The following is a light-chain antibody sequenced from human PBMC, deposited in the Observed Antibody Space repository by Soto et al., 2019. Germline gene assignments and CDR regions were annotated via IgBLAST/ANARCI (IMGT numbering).Light chain of an antibody. CDR2: EVS. Sequence: QSALTQPASVSGSPGQSITVSCTGTSSDGGSYHYVSWFQQHPGKAPKLIIFEVSDRPSGVSTRFSGSKSGDTASLTISGLQADDEADYYCSSYTSGRDVYVFXGGTNVTVL. V-gene: IGLV2-14*01. J-gene: IGLJ1*01. CDR1: SSDGGSYHY. CDR3: SSYTSGRDVYV.